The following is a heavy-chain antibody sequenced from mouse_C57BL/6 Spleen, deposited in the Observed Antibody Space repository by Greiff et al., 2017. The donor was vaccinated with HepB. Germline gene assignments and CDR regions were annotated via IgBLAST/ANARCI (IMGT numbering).Heavy chain of an antibody. V-gene: IGHV3-6*01. CDR2: ISYDGSN. J-gene: IGHJ2*01. CDR1: GYSITSGYY. Sequence: EVKLEESGPGLVKPSQSLSLTCSVTGYSITSGYYWNWIRQFPGNKLEWMGYISYDGSNNYNPSLKNRISITRDTSKNQFFLKLNSVTTEDTATYYCASHPEDYWGQGTTLTVSS. CDR3: ASHPEDY.